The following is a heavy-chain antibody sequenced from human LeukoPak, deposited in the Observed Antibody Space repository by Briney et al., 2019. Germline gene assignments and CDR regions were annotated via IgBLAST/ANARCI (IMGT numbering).Heavy chain of an antibody. V-gene: IGHV1-8*01. D-gene: IGHD6-13*01. J-gene: IGHJ5*02. CDR2: MNPNSGNT. CDR3: ARTAAAGTRRFLGFGRIPNNWFDP. CDR1: GYTFTSYD. Sequence: ASVKVSCKASGYTFTSYDINWVRQATGQGLEWMGWMNPNSGNTGYAQKFQGRVTMTRNTSISTAYMELSSLRSEDTAVYYCARTAAAGTRRFLGFGRIPNNWFDPWGQGTLVTVSS.